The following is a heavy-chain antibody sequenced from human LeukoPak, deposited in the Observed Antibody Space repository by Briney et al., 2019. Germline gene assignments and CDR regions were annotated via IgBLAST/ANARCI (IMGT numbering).Heavy chain of an antibody. D-gene: IGHD4-17*01. Sequence: SQTLSLTCTVSGGSISSASYYWSWIRQPAGKGLEWIGRIYISGSTNYKSSLKSRVTISVDTSKNQFSLKLSSVTAADTAVYYCAREREGPYGYLDYWGQGTLVTVSS. CDR1: GGSISSASYY. CDR3: AREREGPYGYLDY. CDR2: IYISGST. J-gene: IGHJ4*02. V-gene: IGHV4-61*02.